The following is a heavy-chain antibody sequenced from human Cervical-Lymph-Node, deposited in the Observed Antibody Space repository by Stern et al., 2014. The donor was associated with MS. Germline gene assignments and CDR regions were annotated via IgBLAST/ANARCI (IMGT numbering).Heavy chain of an antibody. Sequence: QVTLRESGPTLVKPTQTLTLTCTFSGFSLSTSGVGVGWIRQPPGKALEWLALIYCDDDKRYSPSLKSRLTITKDTSKNQVVLTMTNMDPVDTATYYCAHVPYYYDSSGYYTEYFQHWGQGTLVTVSS. CDR3: AHVPYYYDSSGYYTEYFQH. CDR1: GFSLSTSGVG. D-gene: IGHD3-22*01. V-gene: IGHV2-5*02. J-gene: IGHJ1*01. CDR2: IYCDDDK.